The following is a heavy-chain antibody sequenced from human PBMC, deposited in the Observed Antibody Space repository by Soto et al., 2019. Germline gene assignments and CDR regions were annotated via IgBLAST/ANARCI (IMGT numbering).Heavy chain of an antibody. Sequence: EVQVLESGGGLVQPGGSLRLSCTASGFIFSSYPMSWVRQAPGKGLEWVSDISGSGGNRYYADSVKGRFTISRDNSKNTLYLQRDSLRAEDTAVYYCAKSKESSHYGSGVPGYWGQGTLVTVSS. CDR1: GFIFSSYP. J-gene: IGHJ4*02. D-gene: IGHD3-10*01. CDR3: AKSKESSHYGSGVPGY. V-gene: IGHV3-23*01. CDR2: ISGSGGNR.